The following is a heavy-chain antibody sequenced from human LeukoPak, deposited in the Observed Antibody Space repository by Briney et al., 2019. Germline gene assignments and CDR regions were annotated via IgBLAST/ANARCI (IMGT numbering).Heavy chain of an antibody. CDR3: AKDRYYYDSSGYLDY. CDR2: ISYDGSNK. J-gene: IGHJ4*02. CDR1: GFTFSDYG. Sequence: GGSLRLPCAASGFTFSDYGMHWVRQAPGKGLEWVAVISYDGSNKYYADSVKGRFTISRDNSKNTLYLQMNSLRAEDTAVYYCAKDRYYYDSSGYLDYWGQGTLVTVSS. V-gene: IGHV3-30*18. D-gene: IGHD3-22*01.